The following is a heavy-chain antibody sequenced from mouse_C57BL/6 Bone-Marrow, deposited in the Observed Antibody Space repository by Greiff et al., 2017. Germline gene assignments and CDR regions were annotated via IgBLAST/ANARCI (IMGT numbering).Heavy chain of an antibody. J-gene: IGHJ4*01. Sequence: QVQLQQPGAELVRPGTSVKLSCKASGYTFTSYWMHWVKQRPGQGLEWIGVIDPSDSYTNYNQKFKGKATLTVDTSSSTAYMQLSSLTSEDSAVYYCARDYGMDYWGQGTSVTVSS. CDR1: GYTFTSYW. V-gene: IGHV1-59*01. CDR3: ARDYGMDY. CDR2: IDPSDSYT.